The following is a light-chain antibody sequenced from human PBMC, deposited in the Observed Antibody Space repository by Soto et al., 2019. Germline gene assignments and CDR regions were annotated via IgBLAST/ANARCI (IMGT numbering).Light chain of an antibody. CDR2: KNN. V-gene: IGLV1-47*01. Sequence: QSVLTQPPSASGTPGQRVTISCSGSSSNIGSNYVSWYQQVPGTAPKLLIYKNNERPSEVPDRFSGSKSGTSASLAISGLRSEDEAEYHCAAWDDRPRAQVFGGGTKLTVL. CDR1: SSNIGSNY. CDR3: AAWDDRPRAQV. J-gene: IGLJ3*02.